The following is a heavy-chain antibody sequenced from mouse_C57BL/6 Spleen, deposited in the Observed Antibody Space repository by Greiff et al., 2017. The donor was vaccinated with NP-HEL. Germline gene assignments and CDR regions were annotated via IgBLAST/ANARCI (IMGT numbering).Heavy chain of an antibody. Sequence: VKLVESGPELVKPGASVKISCKASGYAFSSSWMNWVKQRPGKGLEWIGRIYPGDGDTNYNGKFKGKATLTADKSSSTAYMQLSSLTSEDSAVYFCARSPSYGSSYGFAYWGQGTLVTVSA. CDR2: IYPGDGDT. V-gene: IGHV1-82*01. CDR1: GYAFSSSW. D-gene: IGHD1-1*01. J-gene: IGHJ3*01. CDR3: ARSPSYGSSYGFAY.